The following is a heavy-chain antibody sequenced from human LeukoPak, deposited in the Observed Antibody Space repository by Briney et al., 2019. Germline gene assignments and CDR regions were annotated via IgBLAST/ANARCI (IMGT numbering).Heavy chain of an antibody. J-gene: IGHJ4*02. CDR2: FDPEDGET. V-gene: IGHV1-24*01. CDR3: ATAFSSGSYPPFDY. Sequence: GASVKVSCKVSGYTLTELSMHWVRQAPGKGLEWMGCFDPEDGETIYAQKFQGRVTMTEDTSTDTAYMELSSLRSEDTAVYYCATAFSSGSYPPFDYWGQGTLVTVSS. D-gene: IGHD1-26*01. CDR1: GYTLTELS.